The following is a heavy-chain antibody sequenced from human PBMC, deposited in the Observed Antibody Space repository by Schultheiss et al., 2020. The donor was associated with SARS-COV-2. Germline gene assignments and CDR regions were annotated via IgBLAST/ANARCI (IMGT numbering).Heavy chain of an antibody. CDR1: GFTVSSNY. J-gene: IGHJ4*02. CDR2: IYSGGST. CDR3: ARAAGTGMVDY. D-gene: IGHD5-18*01. V-gene: IGHV3-66*02. Sequence: GGSLRLSCAASGFTVSSNYMSWVRQAPGKGLEWVSVIYSGGSTYYADSVKGRFTISRDNSKNTLYLQLNSLRAEDTAVYYCARAAGTGMVDYWGQGTLVTVSS.